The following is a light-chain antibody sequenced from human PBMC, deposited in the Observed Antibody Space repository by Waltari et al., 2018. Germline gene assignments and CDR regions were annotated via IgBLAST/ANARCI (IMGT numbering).Light chain of an antibody. V-gene: IGLV1-40*01. J-gene: IGLJ3*02. CDR1: SSHIGANYD. Sequence: QSVLTQPPSVSGAPGQRVTISCTGSSSHIGANYDVPWYKQLPGTAPKLLIYGNSNRPSGVPDRFSGSKSGTSASLAITGLQAEDEADYYCQSYDSSLSGWVFGGGTKLTVL. CDR3: QSYDSSLSGWV. CDR2: GNS.